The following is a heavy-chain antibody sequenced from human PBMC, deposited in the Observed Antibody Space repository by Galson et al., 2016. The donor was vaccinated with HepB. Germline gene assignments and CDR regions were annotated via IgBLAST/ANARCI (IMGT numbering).Heavy chain of an antibody. J-gene: IGHJ5*02. D-gene: IGHD3-3*01. CDR2: IHYSGST. CDR3: ARYYTFVSNYFDP. Sequence: LSPTCTVSAGSVSSSSYYWSWIRQPPGKGLEWIGYIHYSGSTNYNSTLKSRVIMSVDTSKNQFSLKLSSVTAADTAVYYCARYYTFVSNYFDPWGQGTLVIVSS. V-gene: IGHV4-61*01. CDR1: AGSVSSSSYY.